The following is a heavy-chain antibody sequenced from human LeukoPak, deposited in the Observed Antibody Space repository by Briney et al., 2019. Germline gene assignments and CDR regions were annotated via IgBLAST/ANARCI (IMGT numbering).Heavy chain of an antibody. CDR3: ARDSSGRGSGSYYDD. Sequence: ASVKVSCKASGGTFSSYAISWVRQAPGQGLEWMGGIIPIFGIANYAQKFQGRVTITTDESTSTAYMELSSLRSEDTAVYYCARDSSGRGSGSYYDDWGQGTLVTVSS. V-gene: IGHV1-69*05. J-gene: IGHJ4*02. CDR2: IIPIFGIA. D-gene: IGHD3-10*01. CDR1: GGTFSSYA.